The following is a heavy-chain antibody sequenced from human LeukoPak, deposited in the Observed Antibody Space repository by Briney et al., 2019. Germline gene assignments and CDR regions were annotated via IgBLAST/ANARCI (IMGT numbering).Heavy chain of an antibody. CDR2: IKQDCGEK. V-gene: IGHV3-7*01. Sequence: QSGGSLRLSCAASGFTFSSYWMSWVRQAPGKWPEWVANIKQDCGEKYYVDSVKGRFTISRDNAKNSLYLQMNSLRAEDTAVYYCARDAFSRISVFGVVSDAFDIWGQGTMVTVSS. CDR3: ARDAFSRISVFGVVSDAFDI. CDR1: GFTFSSYW. J-gene: IGHJ3*02. D-gene: IGHD3-3*01.